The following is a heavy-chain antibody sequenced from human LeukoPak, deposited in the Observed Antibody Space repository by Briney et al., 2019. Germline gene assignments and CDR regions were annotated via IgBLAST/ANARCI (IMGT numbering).Heavy chain of an antibody. D-gene: IGHD2/OR15-2a*01. CDR2: INSDGSWT. J-gene: IGHJ4*02. V-gene: IGHV3-74*01. CDR3: VSFYETY. CDR1: GNYW. Sequence: GGSLRLSCAASGNYWMHWVRQVPGKGLVWVSHINSDGSWTSYADSVKGRFTISKDNAKDTVYLQMNSLRAEDTAVYYCVSFYETYWGRGTLVTVSS.